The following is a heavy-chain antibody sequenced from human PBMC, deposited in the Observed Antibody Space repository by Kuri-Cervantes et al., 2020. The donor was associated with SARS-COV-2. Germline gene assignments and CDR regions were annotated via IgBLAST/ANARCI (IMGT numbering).Heavy chain of an antibody. J-gene: IGHJ4*02. CDR2: INHSGST. Sequence: SETLSLTCAVYGGSFSGYYWSWIRQPPGKGLEWIGEINHSGSTNYNPPLKSRVTISVDTSKNQFSLKLSSVTAADTAVYYCARTIFGVHTTHHDFWGQGVLVTVSS. V-gene: IGHV4-34*01. CDR3: ARTIFGVHTTHHDF. CDR1: GGSFSGYY. D-gene: IGHD3-3*01.